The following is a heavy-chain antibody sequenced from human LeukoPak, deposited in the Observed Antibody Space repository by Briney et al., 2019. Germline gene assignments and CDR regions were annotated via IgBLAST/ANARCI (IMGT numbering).Heavy chain of an antibody. J-gene: IGHJ4*02. D-gene: IGHD6-19*01. CDR2: ISGSGGST. CDR1: GFTFSDYY. V-gene: IGHV3-23*01. CDR3: AKDLGSSGWYSDY. Sequence: GGSLRLSCAASGFTFSDYYMSWIRQAPGKGLEWVSAISGSGGSTYYADSVKGRFTISRDNSKNTLYLQMNSLRAEDTAVYYCAKDLGSSGWYSDYWGQGTLVTVSS.